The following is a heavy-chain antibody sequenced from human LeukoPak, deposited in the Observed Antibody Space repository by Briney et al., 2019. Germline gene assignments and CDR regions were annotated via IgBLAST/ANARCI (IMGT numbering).Heavy chain of an antibody. Sequence: GGSLRLSCAASGFTFSSYGMHWVRQAPGKGLEWVSAISGSGGSTYYADSVKGRFTISRDNSKNTLYLQMNSLRAEDTAVYYCAKGSRIAVAGNYDYWGQGTLVTVSS. CDR3: AKGSRIAVAGNYDY. CDR1: GFTFSSYG. V-gene: IGHV3-23*01. J-gene: IGHJ4*02. CDR2: ISGSGGST. D-gene: IGHD6-19*01.